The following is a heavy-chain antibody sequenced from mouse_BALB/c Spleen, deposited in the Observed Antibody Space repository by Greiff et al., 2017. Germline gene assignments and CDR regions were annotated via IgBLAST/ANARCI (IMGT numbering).Heavy chain of an antibody. D-gene: IGHD2-3*01. CDR3: ARFLDDGYYDAMDY. J-gene: IGHJ4*01. Sequence: EVQLQQSGAELVKPGASVKLSCTASGFNIKDTYMHWVKQRPEQGLEWIGRIDPANGNTKYDPKFQGKATITADTSSNTAYLQLSSLTSEDTAVYYCARFLDDGYYDAMDYWGQGTSGTVSS. CDR1: GFNIKDTY. CDR2: IDPANGNT. V-gene: IGHV14-3*02.